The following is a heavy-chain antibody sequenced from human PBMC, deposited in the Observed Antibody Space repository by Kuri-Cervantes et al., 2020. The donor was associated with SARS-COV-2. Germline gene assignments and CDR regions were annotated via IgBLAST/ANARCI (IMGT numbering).Heavy chain of an antibody. J-gene: IGHJ6*02. CDR3: ARGHDFWSGYSDSDYYYYGMDV. CDR1: GFTFSNAW. D-gene: IGHD3-3*01. Sequence: GGSLRLSCAASGFTFSNAWMSWVRQAPGKGLEWVGRIKSKTDGGTTDYAAPVKGRFTISRDNSKNTLYLQMNSLRAEDTAVYYCARGHDFWSGYSDSDYYYYGMDVWGQGNTVTVYS. CDR2: IKSKTDGGTT. V-gene: IGHV3-15*01.